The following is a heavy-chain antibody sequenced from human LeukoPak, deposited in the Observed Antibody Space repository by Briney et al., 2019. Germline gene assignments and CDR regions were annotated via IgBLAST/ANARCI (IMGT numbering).Heavy chain of an antibody. Sequence: GGSLRLSCTASGFTFSGYWMSWVRQAPGKGLEWVANINEEGSEKYYVDSVKGRFTISRDNAKSSLYLQMNSLRAEDTAVYYCARVSYDSSGSAGGYFDYWGQGTLVTVSS. D-gene: IGHD3-22*01. CDR2: INEEGSEK. V-gene: IGHV3-7*01. CDR3: ARVSYDSSGSAGGYFDY. J-gene: IGHJ4*02. CDR1: GFTFSGYW.